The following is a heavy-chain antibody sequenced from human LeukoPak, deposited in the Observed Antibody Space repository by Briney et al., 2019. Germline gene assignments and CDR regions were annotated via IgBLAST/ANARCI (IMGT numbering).Heavy chain of an antibody. V-gene: IGHV4-4*02. CDR3: ARAEVVGAHLRSGYFQH. Sequence: SETLSLTCAVSGGSISSSNWWSWVRQPPGKGLEWIGEIYHSGSTNYNPSLKSRVTISVDKSKNQFSLNVSSVTAADTAVYYCARAEVVGAHLRSGYFQHWGRGTLVIVSS. J-gene: IGHJ1*01. CDR2: IYHSGST. CDR1: GGSISSSNW. D-gene: IGHD1-26*01.